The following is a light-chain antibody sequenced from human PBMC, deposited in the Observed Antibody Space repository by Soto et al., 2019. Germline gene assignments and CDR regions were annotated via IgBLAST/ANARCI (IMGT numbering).Light chain of an antibody. V-gene: IGKV1-5*01. Sequence: DLQITQSPSTLPASEGCRVTITCRASQSIDRWLAWYQQRPGKAPKILIYHASSLETGVPSRFSGSGSGTEFTLTISSLQPDDFATYYCQHYNSYSEAFGQGTKVDNK. J-gene: IGKJ1*01. CDR1: QSIDRW. CDR2: HAS. CDR3: QHYNSYSEA.